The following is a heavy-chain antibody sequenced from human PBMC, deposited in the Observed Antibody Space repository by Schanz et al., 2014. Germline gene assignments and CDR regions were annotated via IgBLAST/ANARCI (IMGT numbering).Heavy chain of an antibody. D-gene: IGHD1-26*01. CDR2: IYHSGSP. CDR3: ARQGDVYRLDY. J-gene: IGHJ4*02. V-gene: IGHV4-59*08. CDR1: GASISFYD. Sequence: QVQLQESGPGLVKPSETLSLTCTVSGASISFYDWNWIRQSPGKGLEWIGYIYHSGSPIYNPSLQGRVPIPIDTPKNQFSLKMESVTAADTAMYFCARQGDVYRLDYWGQGTLVTVTS.